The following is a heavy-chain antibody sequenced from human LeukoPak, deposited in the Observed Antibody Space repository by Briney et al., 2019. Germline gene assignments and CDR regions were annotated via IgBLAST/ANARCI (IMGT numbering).Heavy chain of an antibody. CDR3: ARHVKGSTHGFDP. V-gene: IGHV4-59*08. Sequence: TETLSLTCTVSGGSISSYYWSWIRQPPGKGLEWIGYIYYSGSTNHNPSLKSRVTISVDTSKNQSSLKLSSVTAADTAVYYCARHVKGSTHGFDPWGQGTLVTVSS. J-gene: IGHJ5*02. CDR1: GGSISSYY. D-gene: IGHD2/OR15-2a*01. CDR2: IYYSGST.